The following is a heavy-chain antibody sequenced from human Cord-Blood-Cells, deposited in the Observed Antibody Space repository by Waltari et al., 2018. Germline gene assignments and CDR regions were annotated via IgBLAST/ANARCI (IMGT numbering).Heavy chain of an antibody. Sequence: QVQLQESGPGLVKPSETLSLTCTVSGGSISSYYWSWIRQPPGKGLEWIGYIYYSGSTNYTPSLKSRVTISVDTSKNQFSLKLSSVTAADTAVYYCASHYGSGSYYYFDYWGQGTLVTVSS. CDR1: GGSISSYY. CDR2: IYYSGST. D-gene: IGHD3-10*01. J-gene: IGHJ4*02. CDR3: ASHYGSGSYYYFDY. V-gene: IGHV4-59*01.